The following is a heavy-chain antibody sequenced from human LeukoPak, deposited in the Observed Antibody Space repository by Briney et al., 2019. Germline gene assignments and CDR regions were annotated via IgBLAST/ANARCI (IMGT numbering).Heavy chain of an antibody. D-gene: IGHD4-17*01. V-gene: IGHV3-20*04. J-gene: IGHJ6*03. CDR1: GFTFDDYG. Sequence: PGGSLRLSCAASGFTFDDYGMSWVRQAPGKGLEWVSGINWNGGSTGYADSVKGRFTISRDNAKNSLYLQMNSLRAEDTALYYCARGPSTVTTDYYMDVWGKGTTVTVSS. CDR3: ARGPSTVTTDYYMDV. CDR2: INWNGGST.